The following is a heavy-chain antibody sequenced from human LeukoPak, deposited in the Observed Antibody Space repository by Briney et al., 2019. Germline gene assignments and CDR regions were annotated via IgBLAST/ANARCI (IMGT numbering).Heavy chain of an antibody. J-gene: IGHJ4*02. V-gene: IGHV1-8*01. CDR2: MNPNSGNT. CDR1: GYAFTSYD. Sequence: ASVKVSCKASGYAFTSYDINWVRQATGQGLEWMGWMNPNSGNTGYAQKFQGRVTMTRNTSISTAYMELSSLRSEDTAVYYCARETYSRGWSLDYWGQGTLVTVSS. D-gene: IGHD6-19*01. CDR3: ARETYSRGWSLDY.